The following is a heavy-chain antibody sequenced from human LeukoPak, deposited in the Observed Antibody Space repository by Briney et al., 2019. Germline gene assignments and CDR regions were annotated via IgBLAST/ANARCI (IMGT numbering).Heavy chain of an antibody. V-gene: IGHV4-4*02. J-gene: IGHJ4*02. CDR1: GFTFSSYW. CDR3: TRESGAFSPFGF. CDR2: VHLSGAT. D-gene: IGHD1-26*01. Sequence: GSLRLSCAASGFTFSSYWMHWVRQPPGKGLEWIGEVHLSGATNYNPSLESRVSMSIDKSKNHLSLEVTSVTAADTAIYYCTRESGAFSPFGFWGQGTLLTVSS.